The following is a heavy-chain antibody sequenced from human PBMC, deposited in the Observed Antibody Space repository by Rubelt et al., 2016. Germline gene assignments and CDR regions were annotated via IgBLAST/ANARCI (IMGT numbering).Heavy chain of an antibody. D-gene: IGHD3-16*01. CDR1: GFTFSSYG. Sequence: QVQLVESGGGVVQPGRSLRLSCAASGFTFSSYGMHWVRQAPGKGLEWVAVISYDGSNKYYADSVKGRFTISRDKSKNTLYLQMNSLRAEDTAVYYCAKAVGGDYYYYMDVWGKGTTVTVSS. CDR3: AKAVGGDYYYYMDV. J-gene: IGHJ6*03. CDR2: ISYDGSNK. V-gene: IGHV3-30*18.